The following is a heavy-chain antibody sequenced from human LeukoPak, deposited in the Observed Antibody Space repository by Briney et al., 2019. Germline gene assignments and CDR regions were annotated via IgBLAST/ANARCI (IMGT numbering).Heavy chain of an antibody. Sequence: GGSLRLSCAASGFTFSSYSMNWVRQAPGKGLEWVAFIRYDGSNKYYADSVKGRFTISRDNSKNTLYLQMNSLRAEDTAVYYCAKDASSESGIPEFDYWGQGTLVTVSS. V-gene: IGHV3-30*02. CDR1: GFTFSSYS. CDR2: IRYDGSNK. J-gene: IGHJ4*02. D-gene: IGHD3-3*01. CDR3: AKDASSESGIPEFDY.